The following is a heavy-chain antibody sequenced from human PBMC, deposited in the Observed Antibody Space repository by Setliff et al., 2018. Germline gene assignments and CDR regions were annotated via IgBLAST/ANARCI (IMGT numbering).Heavy chain of an antibody. CDR1: GASISTYY. V-gene: IGHV4-59*08. D-gene: IGHD3-10*01. CDR2: IYYSGST. CDR3: VVTMVRGVISAFDI. Sequence: PSETLSLTCTVSGASISTYYWSWIRQPPGEGLEWIGYIYYSGSTNYNPSLKSRVTISADTSKNQFSLKLSSVTAADTAVYYCVVTMVRGVISAFDIWGQRTMVTVSS. J-gene: IGHJ3*02.